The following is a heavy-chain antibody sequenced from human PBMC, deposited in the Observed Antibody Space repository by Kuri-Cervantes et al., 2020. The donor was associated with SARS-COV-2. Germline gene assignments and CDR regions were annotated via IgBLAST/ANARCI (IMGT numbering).Heavy chain of an antibody. CDR1: GYSFTSYW. V-gene: IGHV5-10-1*01. CDR3: ARDMTYYYYGMAV. CDR2: IDPSDSYT. Sequence: KVSCKGSGYSFTSYWISWVRQMPGKGLEWMGRIDPSDSYTNYSPSLQGHVTISADKSISTAYLQWSSLKASDTAMYYCARDMTYYYYGMAVWGQGTTVTVSS. J-gene: IGHJ6*02.